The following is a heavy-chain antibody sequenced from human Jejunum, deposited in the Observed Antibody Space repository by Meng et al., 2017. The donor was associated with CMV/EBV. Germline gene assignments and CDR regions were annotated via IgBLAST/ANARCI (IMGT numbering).Heavy chain of an antibody. CDR2: LYSSGIT. Sequence: VQLLESGGDLVQPGDSLRLSCAASGLTVSSNYMSWLRQAPGKGLEWVSILYSSGITYYADSVKGRFTISRDNSKNTLYFQMNTLRAEDTAVYYCARWSGTYYDYWGQGTLVTVSS. CDR3: ARWSGTYYDY. J-gene: IGHJ4*02. V-gene: IGHV3-66*01. D-gene: IGHD1-26*01. CDR1: GLTVSSNY.